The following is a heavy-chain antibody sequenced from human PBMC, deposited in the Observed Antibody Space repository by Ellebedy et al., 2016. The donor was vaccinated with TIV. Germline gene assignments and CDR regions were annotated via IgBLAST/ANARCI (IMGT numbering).Heavy chain of an antibody. CDR3: ARGGVTSGGMDV. CDR2: ISASNDYT. Sequence: ASVKVSCXTSGFSFSSYGFTWVRQAPGQGLEWMGWISASNDYTNYAQKLQDRATMTTDTSTSTAYMELGSLRSDDTAVYYCARGGVTSGGMDVWGQGTTVTVSS. V-gene: IGHV1-18*01. CDR1: GFSFSSYG. J-gene: IGHJ6*02. D-gene: IGHD2-21*02.